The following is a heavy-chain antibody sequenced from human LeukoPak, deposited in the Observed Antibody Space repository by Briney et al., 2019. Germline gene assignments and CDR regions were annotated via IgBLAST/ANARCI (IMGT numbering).Heavy chain of an antibody. CDR1: GFTFSSYT. CDR2: ISSSSSYI. Sequence: KPGGSLRLSCAASGFTFSSYTMNWVRQAPGKGLEWVSSISSSSSYIYYADSVKGRFTISRDNAKNSLYLQMNSLRAEDTAVYYCATLTTVVLDAFDIWGQGTMVTVSS. CDR3: ATLTTVVLDAFDI. D-gene: IGHD4-23*01. J-gene: IGHJ3*02. V-gene: IGHV3-21*01.